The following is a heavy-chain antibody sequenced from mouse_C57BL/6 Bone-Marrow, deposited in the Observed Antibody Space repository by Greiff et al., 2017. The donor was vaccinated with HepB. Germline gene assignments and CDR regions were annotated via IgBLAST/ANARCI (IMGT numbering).Heavy chain of an antibody. J-gene: IGHJ3*01. V-gene: IGHV14-4*01. CDR2: IDPENGDT. D-gene: IGHD2-3*01. CDR1: GFNIKDDY. CDR3: TPMVTPWFAY. Sequence: EVQLQQSGAELVRPGASVKLSCTASGFNIKDDYMHWVKQRPEQGLEWIGWIDPENGDTEYASKFQGKATITADTSSNTAYLQLSSLTSEDTAVYYCTPMVTPWFAYWGQETLVTVSA.